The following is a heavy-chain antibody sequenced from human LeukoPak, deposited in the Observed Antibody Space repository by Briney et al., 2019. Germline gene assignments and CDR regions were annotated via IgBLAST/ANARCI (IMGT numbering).Heavy chain of an antibody. CDR3: ARAPMYSGSYGDAFDI. CDR1: GYTFTSYD. Sequence: EASVKVSCKASGYTFTSYDMNWLRQAPGQGLEWMGWMNPNSGKTGYAQKLQGKVTMTRSTSKSTAYMELSSLRSEGTAVYYCARAPMYSGSYGDAFDIWGQGTMVTVSS. CDR2: MNPNSGKT. V-gene: IGHV1-8*01. J-gene: IGHJ3*02. D-gene: IGHD1-26*01.